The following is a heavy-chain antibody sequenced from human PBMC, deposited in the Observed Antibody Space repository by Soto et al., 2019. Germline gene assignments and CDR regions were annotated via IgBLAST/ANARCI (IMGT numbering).Heavy chain of an antibody. J-gene: IGHJ3*02. V-gene: IGHV3-30*03. CDR3: ARARPTPTYYYDSRNDAFDI. D-gene: IGHD3-22*01. CDR1: GFTFSSYG. Sequence: PGGSLRLSCAASGFTFSSYGMHWVRQAPGKGLEWVAIISYDGSNKYYADSVKGRFTISRDNSKNTLYLQMNSLRAEDTAVYYCARARPTPTYYYDSRNDAFDIWGQGTMVTVSS. CDR2: ISYDGSNK.